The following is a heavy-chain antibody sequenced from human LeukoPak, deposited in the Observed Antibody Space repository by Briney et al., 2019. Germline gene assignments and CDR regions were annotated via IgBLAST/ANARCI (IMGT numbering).Heavy chain of an antibody. J-gene: IGHJ4*02. CDR3: ARVYRGPDY. V-gene: IGHV1-2*02. Sequence: ASVKVSCKASGYTLTGYYIHWVRQAPGQGLEWMGWINPYTGDTNYAQRFQGRVTMTRDTSISTVNMELSRLRSADTAVYYCARVYRGPDYWGQGTLVTVSS. CDR1: GYTLTGYY. D-gene: IGHD1-14*01. CDR2: INPYTGDT.